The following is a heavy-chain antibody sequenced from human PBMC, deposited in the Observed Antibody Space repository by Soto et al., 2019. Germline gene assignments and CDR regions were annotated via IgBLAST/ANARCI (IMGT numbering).Heavy chain of an antibody. J-gene: IGHJ4*02. CDR3: ARHRAPGSWSYFDN. CDR1: GGSTSNYY. CDR2: IYYSGST. D-gene: IGHD6-13*01. Sequence: ETLSLTCTVSGGSTSNYYWSWIRQPPGKGLEWIGYIYYSGSTSYNPSLKSRVTISVDTSKNQFSLKLSSVTAADTAVYYCARHRAPGSWSYFDNWGQGTLVTVSS. V-gene: IGHV4-59*08.